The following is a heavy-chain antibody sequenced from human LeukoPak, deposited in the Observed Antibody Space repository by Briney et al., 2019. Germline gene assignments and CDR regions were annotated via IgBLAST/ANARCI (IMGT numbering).Heavy chain of an antibody. Sequence: KPSETLSLTCTVSGGSISSYYWSWIRQPAGKGLEWIGRIYTSGSTNYNPSLKSRVTISLDTSRSQFSLKLRSVTAADTAVYYCAGTHYDFWSAYLDSWGQGTLVTVSS. J-gene: IGHJ4*02. CDR1: GGSISSYY. CDR2: IYTSGST. D-gene: IGHD3-3*01. V-gene: IGHV4-4*07. CDR3: AGTHYDFWSAYLDS.